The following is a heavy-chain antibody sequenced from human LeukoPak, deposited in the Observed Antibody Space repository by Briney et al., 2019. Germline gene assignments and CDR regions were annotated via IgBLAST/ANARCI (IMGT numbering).Heavy chain of an antibody. D-gene: IGHD5-12*01. CDR1: GFTFSSYS. CDR2: IYTSGST. Sequence: GGSLRLSCAASGFTFSSYSMSWVRQAPGKGLEWVSVIYTSGSTYYADSVKGRFTISRDNSKNTLYLQMSSLRAEDTAVYYCARGGQRVFDYWGQGTLVTVSS. J-gene: IGHJ4*02. CDR3: ARGGQRVFDY. V-gene: IGHV3-66*01.